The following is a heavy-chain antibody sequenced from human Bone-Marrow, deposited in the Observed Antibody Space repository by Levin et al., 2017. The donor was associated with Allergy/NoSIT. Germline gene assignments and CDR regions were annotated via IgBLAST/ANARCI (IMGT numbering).Heavy chain of an antibody. Sequence: GESLKISCAASGFTFSNYGMNWVRQAPGKGLEWVSTISSAYTSYIHYADSVKGRFTISRDNAKNSLYLQMNSLRAEDTAVYYCARHRGDSSAYYRYWGQGTLVTVSS. CDR1: GFTFSNYG. D-gene: IGHD3-10*01. CDR3: ARHRGDSSAYYRY. CDR2: ISSAYTSYI. V-gene: IGHV3-21*01. J-gene: IGHJ4*02.